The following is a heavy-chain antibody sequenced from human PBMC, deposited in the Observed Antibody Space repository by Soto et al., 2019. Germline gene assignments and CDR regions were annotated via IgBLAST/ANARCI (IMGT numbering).Heavy chain of an antibody. V-gene: IGHV1-18*01. Sequence: QVQLVQSGAEVKKPGASVKVSCKASGYTFTSYGISWVRQAPGQGLEWMGGISAYNGNTNYAQKLQGRVTMTTDTSTSTAYMELRSMRSDDTAVYYCARDTYSSGHMKWFDPWGQGTLVTVSS. CDR3: ARDTYSSGHMKWFDP. CDR1: GYTFTSYG. J-gene: IGHJ5*02. D-gene: IGHD6-19*01. CDR2: ISAYNGNT.